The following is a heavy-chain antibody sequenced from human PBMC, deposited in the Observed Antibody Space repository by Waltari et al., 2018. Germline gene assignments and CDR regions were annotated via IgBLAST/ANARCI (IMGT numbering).Heavy chain of an antibody. CDR1: GFTFGNSA. D-gene: IGHD3-16*02. CDR3: AKVEGGIVTRYYALDI. J-gene: IGHJ3*02. CDR2: IRGSSSST. V-gene: IGHV3-23*01. Sequence: EVQLLESGGGLVQPGGSLRLSCAASGFTFGNSALSWVRQAPGKGREWISGIRGSSSSTYDADSVKGRFTISRDNSKNTLYLQMNSLRVEDTAVYFCAKVEGGIVTRYYALDIWGQGTMVTVSS.